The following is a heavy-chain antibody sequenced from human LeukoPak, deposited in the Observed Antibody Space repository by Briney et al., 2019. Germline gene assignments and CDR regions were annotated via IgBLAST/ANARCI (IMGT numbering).Heavy chain of an antibody. CDR1: GFTFSSYA. CDR2: ISGSGGST. Sequence: GGPLRLSCAASGFTFSSYAMSWVRQVPGKGLEWVSAISGSGGSTYYADSVKGRFTISRDNSKNTLYLQMNSLRAEDTAVYYCAKRATYYYGSGSYSEYYYYHLDVWGKGTTVTISS. D-gene: IGHD3-10*01. V-gene: IGHV3-23*01. J-gene: IGHJ6*03. CDR3: AKRATYYYGSGSYSEYYYYHLDV.